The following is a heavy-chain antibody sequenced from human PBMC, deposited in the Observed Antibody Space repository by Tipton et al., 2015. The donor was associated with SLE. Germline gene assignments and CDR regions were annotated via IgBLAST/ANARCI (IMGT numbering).Heavy chain of an antibody. J-gene: IGHJ4*02. CDR2: IHDSGAT. Sequence: TLALTRTVSGGSIRSGAYYWRWIRQHPGKGLEWIGYIHDSGATFYNPSLRSRSAISVDTSQNPFSLRLTSATAADTAIYYCARHPGASFDFWGQGILVTVSS. CDR1: GGSIRSGAYY. V-gene: IGHV4-31*03. CDR3: ARHPGASFDF.